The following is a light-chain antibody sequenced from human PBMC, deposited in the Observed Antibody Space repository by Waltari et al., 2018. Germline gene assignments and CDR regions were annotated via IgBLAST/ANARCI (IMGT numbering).Light chain of an antibody. V-gene: IGKV1-13*02. CDR2: DAS. Sequence: AIQLTQSPSSLSASVGDRVTITCRASQGISSALAWYQQKPGKAPKLLIYDASSLGSGVPSRFSGSGSGTDFTLTISSLQPEDFATYYCQQFNSYLLITFGQGTRPEIK. J-gene: IGKJ5*01. CDR1: QGISSA. CDR3: QQFNSYLLIT.